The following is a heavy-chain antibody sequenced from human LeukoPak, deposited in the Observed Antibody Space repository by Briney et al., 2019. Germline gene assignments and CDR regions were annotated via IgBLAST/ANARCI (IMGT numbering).Heavy chain of an antibody. J-gene: IGHJ4*02. V-gene: IGHV1-8*03. CDR1: GYTFTSYD. D-gene: IGHD3-22*01. CDR3: ARGGYYYDSSGYYPIFDY. CDR2: MYPNSGNT. Sequence: ASVKVSCKASGYTFTSYDINWVRQATGQGLEWMGWMYPNSGNTGYAQKFQGRVTITRNTSISTAYMELSSLRSEDTAVYYCARGGYYYDSSGYYPIFDYWGQGTLVTVSS.